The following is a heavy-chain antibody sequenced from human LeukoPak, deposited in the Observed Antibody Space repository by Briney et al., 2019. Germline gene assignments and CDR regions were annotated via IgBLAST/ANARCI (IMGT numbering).Heavy chain of an antibody. V-gene: IGHV3-30*04. CDR2: ISYDADNE. D-gene: IGHD6-19*01. Sequence: GGSLRLSCAASGFTFSDYAMHWVRQAPGKGLEWVAVISYDADNEFCVDSVKGRFTISRDNSKNTLYLQMNSLIAEDTAVYYCAKDRHWLALDDWGQGTLVTVSS. J-gene: IGHJ4*02. CDR3: AKDRHWLALDD. CDR1: GFTFSDYA.